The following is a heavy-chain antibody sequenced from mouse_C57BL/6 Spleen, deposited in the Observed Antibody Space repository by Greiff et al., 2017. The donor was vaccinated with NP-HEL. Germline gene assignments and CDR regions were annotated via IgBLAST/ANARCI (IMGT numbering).Heavy chain of an antibody. CDR1: GFNIKDDY. CDR2: IDPENGDT. Sequence: EVQLQESGAELVRPGASVKLSCTASGFNIKDDYMHWVKQRPEQGLEWIGWIDPENGDTEYASKFQGKATITADTSSNTAYLQLSSLTSEDTAVYYCTTGGGNSLYWYFDVWGTGTTVTVSS. CDR3: TTGGGNSLYWYFDV. V-gene: IGHV14-4*01. D-gene: IGHD2-1*01. J-gene: IGHJ1*03.